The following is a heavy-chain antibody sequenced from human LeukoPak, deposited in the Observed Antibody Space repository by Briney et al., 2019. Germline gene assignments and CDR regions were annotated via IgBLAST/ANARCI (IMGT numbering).Heavy chain of an antibody. D-gene: IGHD2-21*02. J-gene: IGHJ4*02. Sequence: AGGSLRLSCAASGFTFSDHAMSWVRRAPAKGLEWVSSINGNGGGSYYIDSVKCRFTVSRDNAKNLLYLQMNSLRAEDTAVYYCARQSSGHIVVVTAIDYWGQGALVTVSS. CDR3: ARQSSGHIVVVTAIDY. CDR2: INGNGGGS. V-gene: IGHV3-23*01. CDR1: GFTFSDHA.